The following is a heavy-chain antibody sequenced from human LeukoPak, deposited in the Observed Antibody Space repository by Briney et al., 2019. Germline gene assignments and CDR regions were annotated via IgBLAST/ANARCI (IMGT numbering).Heavy chain of an antibody. J-gene: IGHJ6*02. CDR2: INHSGST. CDR3: AAATIFGVVGEGEYYYYYGMDV. Sequence: KPSETLSLTCAVYGGSFSGYYWSWIRQPPGKGLEWIGEINHSGSTNYNPSLKSRVTISVDTSKNQFSLKLSSVTAADTAVYYCAAATIFGVVGEGEYYYYYGMDVWGQGTTVTVSS. V-gene: IGHV4-34*01. CDR1: GGSFSGYY. D-gene: IGHD3-3*01.